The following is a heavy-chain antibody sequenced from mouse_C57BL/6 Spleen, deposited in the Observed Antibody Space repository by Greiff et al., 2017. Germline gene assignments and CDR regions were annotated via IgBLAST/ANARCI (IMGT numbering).Heavy chain of an antibody. Sequence: VKLKQSGPGLVAPSQSLSITCTVSGFSLTSYGVDWVRQSPGKGLEWLGVIWGVGSTNYNSALKSRLSISKDNSKSQVFLQMNSLQTDDTAMYYCATVYDYDGGFAYWGQGTLVTVSA. J-gene: IGHJ3*01. CDR3: ATVYDYDGGFAY. D-gene: IGHD2-4*01. V-gene: IGHV2-6*01. CDR1: GFSLTSYG. CDR2: IWGVGST.